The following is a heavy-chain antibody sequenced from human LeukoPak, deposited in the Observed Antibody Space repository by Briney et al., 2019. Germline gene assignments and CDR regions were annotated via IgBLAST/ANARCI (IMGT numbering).Heavy chain of an antibody. J-gene: IGHJ4*02. V-gene: IGHV1-18*04. CDR1: GYTFTAYY. CDR3: ARVGADCSDGNCY. Sequence: ASVKVSCTASGYTFTAYYIHWVRQAPGQGLEWMGWIGTYNGNTNYAQNLQGRVTMTTDTSTSTAYMELRSLTSDDTAVYYCARVGADCSDGNCYWGQGTLVTVSS. CDR2: IGTYNGNT. D-gene: IGHD2-15*01.